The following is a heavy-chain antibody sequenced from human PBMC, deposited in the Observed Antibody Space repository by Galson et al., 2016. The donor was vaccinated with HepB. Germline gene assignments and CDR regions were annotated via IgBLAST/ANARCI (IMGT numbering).Heavy chain of an antibody. CDR2: IRYDGSNK. CDR3: AREDPNIAVAALDY. V-gene: IGHV3-33*01. CDR1: GFTFRSYG. J-gene: IGHJ4*02. D-gene: IGHD6-19*01. Sequence: SLRLSCAASGFTFRSYGMHWVRQAPGKGLESVAWIRYDGSNKNYADSVKGRFTTSRDNSKNTLYLQMNSLRAEDTAVYYCAREDPNIAVAALDYWGQGTQVTVSS.